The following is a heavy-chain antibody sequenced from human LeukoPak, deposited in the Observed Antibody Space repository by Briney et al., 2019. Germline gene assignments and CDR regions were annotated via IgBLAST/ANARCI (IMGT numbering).Heavy chain of an antibody. D-gene: IGHD3-22*01. Sequence: GGSLRLSCAASGFTFSSYAMSWVRQAPGKGLEWVSAISGSGGSTYYADSVKGRFTISRDNAKNSLYLQMNSLRAEDTAVYYCARRGYYDSSGYSFGHWGQGTLVTVSS. V-gene: IGHV3-23*01. CDR1: GFTFSSYA. J-gene: IGHJ4*02. CDR3: ARRGYYDSSGYSFGH. CDR2: ISGSGGST.